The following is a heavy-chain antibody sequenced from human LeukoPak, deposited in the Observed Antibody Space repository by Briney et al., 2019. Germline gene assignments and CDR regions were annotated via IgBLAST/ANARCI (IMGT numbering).Heavy chain of an antibody. J-gene: IGHJ4*02. CDR1: GYTFTSYY. V-gene: IGHV1-46*01. D-gene: IGHD2-2*01. CDR2: INPSSGST. Sequence: ASVKVSCKASGYTFTSYYMHWVRQAPGQGLEWMGIINPSSGSTSYAQKFQGRVTMTRDMSTSTVYMELSRLRSDDTAVYYCARWRYCSSTSCYFYFDYWGQGTLVTVSS. CDR3: ARWRYCSSTSCYFYFDY.